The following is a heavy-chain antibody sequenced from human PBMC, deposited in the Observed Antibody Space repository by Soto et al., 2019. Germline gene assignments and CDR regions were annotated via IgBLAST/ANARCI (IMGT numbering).Heavy chain of an antibody. CDR3: ASAAVTGTAGLDF. CDR1: GYTFTSYD. V-gene: IGHV1-2*02. J-gene: IGHJ4*02. D-gene: IGHD6-19*01. Sequence: ASVKVSCKASGYTFTSYDINWVRQATGQGLEWMGWINPNSGGTKSAEKFQGRVTMTRDTSISTAYMELSRLTSDDTAVYCCASAAVTGTAGLDFWGQGTQVTVSS. CDR2: INPNSGGT.